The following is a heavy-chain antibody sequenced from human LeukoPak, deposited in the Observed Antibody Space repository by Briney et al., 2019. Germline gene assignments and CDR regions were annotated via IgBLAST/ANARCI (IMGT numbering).Heavy chain of an antibody. CDR2: IYGSGGT. Sequence: YPSETLSLTCAVSGDSINTYYWSWIRQPAGKGLEWIGRIYGSGGTNYNPSLKSRVTISVDTSKNQFSPKLSSVTAADTAVYYCARVPPLYYDSSGYTVDAFDIWGQGTMVTVSS. V-gene: IGHV4-4*07. D-gene: IGHD3-22*01. CDR1: GDSINTYY. J-gene: IGHJ3*02. CDR3: ARVPPLYYDSSGYTVDAFDI.